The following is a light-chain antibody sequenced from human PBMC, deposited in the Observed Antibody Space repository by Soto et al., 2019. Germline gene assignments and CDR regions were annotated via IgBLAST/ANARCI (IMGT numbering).Light chain of an antibody. V-gene: IGKV3-20*01. CDR2: DAS. J-gene: IGKJ1*01. CDR3: HQYASSPWT. Sequence: DIVLTQSPGTLSLSPGERATLSCRASQSVSSTYLAWYQQKPGQAPRLLIYDASTRAAGIPDRFSGSGSGTDFTLTISRLEAEDFAVYYCHQYASSPWTFGQGAKVEIK. CDR1: QSVSSTY.